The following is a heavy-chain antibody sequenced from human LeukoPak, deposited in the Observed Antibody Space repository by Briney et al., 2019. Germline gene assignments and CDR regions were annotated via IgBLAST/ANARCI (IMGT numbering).Heavy chain of an antibody. V-gene: IGHV4-59*01. CDR2: IYYSGST. CDR1: GGSISSYY. Sequence: SETLSLTCTVSGGSISSYYWSWIRQPPGKGLEWIGYIYYSGSTNYNPSLKSRVTISVDTSKNQFSLKLSSVTAADTAVYYCASHTYYYDSSGYSYRRHDAFDIWGQGTMDTVSS. J-gene: IGHJ3*02. CDR3: ASHTYYYDSSGYSYRRHDAFDI. D-gene: IGHD3-22*01.